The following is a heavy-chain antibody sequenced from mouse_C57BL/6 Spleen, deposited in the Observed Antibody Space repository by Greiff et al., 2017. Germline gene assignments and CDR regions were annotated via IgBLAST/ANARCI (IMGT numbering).Heavy chain of an antibody. J-gene: IGHJ2*01. Sequence: QVQLQQPGAELVRPGTSVKLSCKASGYTFTSYWMHWVKQRPGQGLEWIGVIDPSDSYTNYNQKFKGKATLTVDTSSSTAYMQLSSLTSEDSAVYYCERYPIITTVVPHYFDYWGQGTTLTVSS. D-gene: IGHD1-1*01. CDR2: IDPSDSYT. CDR3: ERYPIITTVVPHYFDY. V-gene: IGHV1-59*01. CDR1: GYTFTSYW.